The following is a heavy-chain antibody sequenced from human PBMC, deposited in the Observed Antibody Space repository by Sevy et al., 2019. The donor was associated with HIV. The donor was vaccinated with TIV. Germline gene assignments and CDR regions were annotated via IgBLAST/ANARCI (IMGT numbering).Heavy chain of an antibody. Sequence: ASVKVSGKASGGTFSSYAISWVRQAPGQGLEWMGGIIPIFGTANYAQKFQGRVTITADKSTSTAYMELSSLRSEDTAVYYCARVRRPGIAVAGGTFDYWGQGTLVTVSS. CDR3: ARVRRPGIAVAGGTFDY. CDR1: GGTFSSYA. D-gene: IGHD6-19*01. V-gene: IGHV1-69*06. CDR2: IIPIFGTA. J-gene: IGHJ4*02.